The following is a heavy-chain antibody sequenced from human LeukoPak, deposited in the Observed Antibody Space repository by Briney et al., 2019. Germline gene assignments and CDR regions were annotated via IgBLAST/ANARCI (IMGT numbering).Heavy chain of an antibody. CDR3: ARSYYYDSSGYGG. D-gene: IGHD3-22*01. J-gene: IGHJ4*02. Sequence: GGSLRLSCAASGFTFSSYGMSWVRQAPGKGLEWVSCISSSSSYIYYADSVKGQFTISRDNAKNSLYLQMNSLRAEDTAVYYCARSYYYDSSGYGGWGQGTLVTVSS. CDR2: ISSSSSYI. V-gene: IGHV3-21*01. CDR1: GFTFSSYG.